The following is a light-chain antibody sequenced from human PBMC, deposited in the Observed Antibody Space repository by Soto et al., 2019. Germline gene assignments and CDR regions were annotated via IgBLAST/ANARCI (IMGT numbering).Light chain of an antibody. CDR2: EVS. CDR1: SSDVGGYDF. V-gene: IGLV2-14*01. J-gene: IGLJ3*02. Sequence: ALTQPASVSGSPGQSITISCTGTSSDVGGYDFVSWYQQHPGKAPKLIIYEVSNRPSGVSHRFSGSKSGNTASLTISGLQAEDEADYYCNSYTSTSARVFGGGTKLTVL. CDR3: NSYTSTSARV.